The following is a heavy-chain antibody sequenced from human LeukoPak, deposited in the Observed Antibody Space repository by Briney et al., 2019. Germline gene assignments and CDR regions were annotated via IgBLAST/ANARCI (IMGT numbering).Heavy chain of an antibody. CDR2: IYYSGST. CDR3: ARSVAGGY. J-gene: IGHJ4*02. V-gene: IGHV4-39*01. Sequence: SETLSLTCTVSGGSISSSSYYWGWIRQPPGKGLEWIGSIYYSGSTYYNPSLKSRVTISVDTSKNQFSLKLSSVTAADTAVYYCARSVAGGYWGQGTLVTVSS. CDR1: GGSISSSSYY. D-gene: IGHD6-19*01.